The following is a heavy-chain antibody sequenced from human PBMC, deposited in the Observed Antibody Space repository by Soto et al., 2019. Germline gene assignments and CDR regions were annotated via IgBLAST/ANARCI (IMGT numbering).Heavy chain of an antibody. V-gene: IGHV3-21*01. CDR1: GFNFVSYS. CDR2: ISSSGGYI. J-gene: IGHJ3*01. Sequence: WWSLRLSCSGSGFNFVSYSMTWVRQAPGKGLDRVSSISSSGGYIDYADSVKGRFTISRDNAKNSVFLQMNNLRAEDTAMHYCARFSVGNLDAFDLWGQGTLVTVS. D-gene: IGHD1-26*01. CDR3: ARFSVGNLDAFDL.